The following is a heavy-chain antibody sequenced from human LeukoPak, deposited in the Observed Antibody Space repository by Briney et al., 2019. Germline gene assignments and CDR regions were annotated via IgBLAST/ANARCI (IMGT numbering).Heavy chain of an antibody. CDR1: GFTFSTSS. J-gene: IGHJ4*02. CDR3: ATGPNTSPFDY. CDR2: ISSGSGTI. V-gene: IGHV3-48*01. Sequence: GGSLRLSCAASGFTFSTSSMNWVRQAPGKGLEWISYISSGSGTIYYADSVKGRFTISKDTAKNSLSLQMNSLRAEDTAMYYCATGPNTSPFDYWGQGTLVTVSS. D-gene: IGHD2-2*01.